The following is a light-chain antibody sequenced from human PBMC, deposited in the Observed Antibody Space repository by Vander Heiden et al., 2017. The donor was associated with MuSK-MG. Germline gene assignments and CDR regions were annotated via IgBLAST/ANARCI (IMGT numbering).Light chain of an antibody. V-gene: IGKV3-11*01. CDR3: QQRTRWLFT. CDR1: QSVTS. J-gene: IGKJ3*01. Sequence: EIVLTQSPPTLSLSPGERATLSCRASQSVTSLAWYQQKPGQAPRLLIYDASNRATGIPARFSGSGSGTDFTLTISSLEPEDFAVYYCQQRTRWLFTFGPGTKVDVK. CDR2: DAS.